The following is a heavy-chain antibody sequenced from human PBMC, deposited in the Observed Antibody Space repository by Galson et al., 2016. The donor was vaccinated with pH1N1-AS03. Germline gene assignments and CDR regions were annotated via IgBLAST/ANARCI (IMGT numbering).Heavy chain of an antibody. CDR2: FDLEEDEI. J-gene: IGHJ3*02. V-gene: IGHV1-24*01. D-gene: IGHD4-11*01. Sequence: SVKASCKVSGYSLSDLSIHWVRQAPGRGLEWMGGFDLEEDEILYAQKFQGRVTMTEDTSTNTAYMEVSRLRSEDTAIYYCAKYSASDEAFDIWGQGTMVTVSS. CDR1: GYSLSDLS. CDR3: AKYSASDEAFDI.